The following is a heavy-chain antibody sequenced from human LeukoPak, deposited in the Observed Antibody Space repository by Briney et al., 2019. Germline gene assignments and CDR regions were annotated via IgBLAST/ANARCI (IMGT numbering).Heavy chain of an antibody. Sequence: GESLKISCRASGYSFSNYWVGWVRQMPGKGMEYMGIIFPGDSNIRYNPSFQGHATMSVDRSTNTAYLQWSSLKASDSAMYYCARDHYCYSTSCYFDYWGQGTLVTVSS. V-gene: IGHV5-51*01. D-gene: IGHD2-2*01. CDR3: ARDHYCYSTSCYFDY. CDR1: GYSFSNYW. J-gene: IGHJ4*02. CDR2: IFPGDSNI.